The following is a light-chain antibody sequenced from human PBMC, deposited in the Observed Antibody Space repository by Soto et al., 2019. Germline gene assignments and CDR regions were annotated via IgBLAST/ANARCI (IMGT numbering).Light chain of an antibody. J-gene: IGLJ2*01. Sequence: QPVLTQSPSASASLGASVKLTCTLSSGHSSYAIAWHQQQPEKGPRYLMKLNSDGSHSKGDGIPDRFSGSGSGAERYLTISSLKSEDEADYYCQTWGTGILVFGGGTKLTVL. CDR2: LNSDGSH. V-gene: IGLV4-69*01. CDR1: SGHSSYA. CDR3: QTWGTGILV.